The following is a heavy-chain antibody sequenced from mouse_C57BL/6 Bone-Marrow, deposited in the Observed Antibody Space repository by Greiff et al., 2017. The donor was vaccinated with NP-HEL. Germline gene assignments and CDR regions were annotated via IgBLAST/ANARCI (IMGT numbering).Heavy chain of an antibody. CDR2: ILPGSGST. CDR1: GYTFTGYW. D-gene: IGHD2-4*01. CDR3: ARALYYDYDGSPWFAY. V-gene: IGHV1-9*01. J-gene: IGHJ3*01. Sequence: QVQLQQSGAELMKPGASVKLSCKATGYTFTGYWIEWVKQRPGHGLEWIGEILPGSGSTNYNVKFKGKATFTADTSSNTAYMQLSSLTTEDSAIYYCARALYYDYDGSPWFAYWGQGTLVTVSA.